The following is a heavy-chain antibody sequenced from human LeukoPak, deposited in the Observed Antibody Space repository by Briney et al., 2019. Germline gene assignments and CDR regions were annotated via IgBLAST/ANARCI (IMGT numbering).Heavy chain of an antibody. Sequence: SETLSLTCTVSGGSISSSSYYWGWIRQPPGKGLEWIGSIYYSGSTYYNPSLKSRVTISVDTSKNQFSLKLSSVTAADTAVYYCARFGRLGALKSAYFDYWGQGTLVTVSS. J-gene: IGHJ4*02. CDR2: IYYSGST. V-gene: IGHV4-39*07. D-gene: IGHD3-16*01. CDR3: ARFGRLGALKSAYFDY. CDR1: GGSISSSSYY.